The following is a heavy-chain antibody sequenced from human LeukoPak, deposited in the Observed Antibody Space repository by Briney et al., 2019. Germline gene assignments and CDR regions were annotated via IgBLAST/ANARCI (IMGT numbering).Heavy chain of an antibody. D-gene: IGHD1-1*01. CDR1: GGSISSSSYY. V-gene: IGHV4-39*01. Sequence: SETLSLTCTVSGGSISSSSYYWGWIRQPPGKGLEWIGTIYYSGSAYYNPSLKSRVTISVDTSKNQFSLRLSSVTATDTVVYYCARVPGGALNWFDPWGQGTLVTVSS. CDR3: ARVPGGALNWFDP. CDR2: IYYSGSA. J-gene: IGHJ5*02.